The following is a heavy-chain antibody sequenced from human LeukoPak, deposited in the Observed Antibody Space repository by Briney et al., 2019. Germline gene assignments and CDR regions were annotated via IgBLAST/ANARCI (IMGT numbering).Heavy chain of an antibody. J-gene: IGHJ6*04. D-gene: IGHD6-19*01. CDR3: TTDLYRSLYYYYGMDV. Sequence: NACMGGGRHAQKKGLEWVGRIKSKTDGGTTDYAAPVKGRFTISRDDSKNTLYLQMNTLKTEDTAVYYCTTDLYRSLYYYYGMDVWGKGTTVTVSS. CDR2: IKSKTDGGTT. V-gene: IGHV3-15*01. CDR1: NAC.